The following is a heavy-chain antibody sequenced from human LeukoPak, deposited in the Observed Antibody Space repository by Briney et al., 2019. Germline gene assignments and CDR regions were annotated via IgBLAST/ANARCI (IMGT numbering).Heavy chain of an antibody. V-gene: IGHV3-21*01. D-gene: IGHD1-26*01. CDR3: ARDPYSGNYGTYYYYYMDV. J-gene: IGHJ6*03. Sequence: GGSLRLSCADSGFTFSNYNMNWIRQAPGKAMEWVSSITSSGTYTFYADSVKGRFTISRDNAKNSLYLQMDSLGPEDTAVYYCARDPYSGNYGTYYYYYMDVWGKGTTVTISS. CDR2: ITSSGTYT. CDR1: GFTFSNYN.